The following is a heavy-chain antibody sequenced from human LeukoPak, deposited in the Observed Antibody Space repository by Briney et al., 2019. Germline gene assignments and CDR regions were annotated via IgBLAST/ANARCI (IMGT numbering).Heavy chain of an antibody. CDR1: GFTVSSNY. CDR3: ARARVGYSSGWSYYFDY. J-gene: IGHJ4*02. V-gene: IGHV3-66*02. CDR2: IFSGGST. D-gene: IGHD6-19*01. Sequence: GGSLRLSCAASGFTVSSNYMSWVRQAPGKGLEWVSVIFSGGSTYYADSVKGRFTISRDNSKNTLYLQMNSLRAEDTAVYYCARARVGYSSGWSYYFDYWGQGTLVTVSS.